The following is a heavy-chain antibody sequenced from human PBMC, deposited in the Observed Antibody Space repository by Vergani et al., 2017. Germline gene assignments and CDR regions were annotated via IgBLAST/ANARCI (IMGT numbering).Heavy chain of an antibody. CDR2: INPNSGGT. V-gene: IGHV1-2*02. J-gene: IGHJ4*02. CDR3: ARGSELWTTTGTTFANY. D-gene: IGHD4-17*01. Sequence: QVQLVQSGAEVKKPGASVKVSCKASGYTFTGYYMHWVRQAPGQGLVGMGGINPNSGGTNYAQTFQGRVTMTRDTSISTAYMELSRLRSDDTAVYYWARGSELWTTTGTTFANYWGQGTLVTVSS. CDR1: GYTFTGYY.